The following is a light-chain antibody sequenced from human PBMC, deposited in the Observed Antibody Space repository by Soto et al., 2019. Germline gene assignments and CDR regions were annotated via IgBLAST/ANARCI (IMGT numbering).Light chain of an antibody. Sequence: EVLFTQSPGTLSLSPGERATLSCRASQSVGSSYLAWYQPKPGQAPRLLIYGASSRATGIPDRFSGSGSGTDFTLPIRSLQPEYSATYYCQQFGDWPSFGLGTKVDIK. CDR3: QQFGDWPS. V-gene: IGKV3-20*01. CDR1: QSVGSSY. CDR2: GAS. J-gene: IGKJ1*01.